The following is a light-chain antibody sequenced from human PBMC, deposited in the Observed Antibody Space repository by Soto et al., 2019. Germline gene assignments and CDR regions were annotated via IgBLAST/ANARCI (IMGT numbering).Light chain of an antibody. J-gene: IGKJ5*01. Sequence: EVVMTQSPATLSVSPGERATLSCRAAQSISTLLAWYQQKPGQAPRLLIYGASSRATGIPDRFSGSGSGTDFTLTISRLEPEDFAVYYCQQYGSSLITFGQGTRLEIK. CDR1: QSISTL. V-gene: IGKV3-20*01. CDR3: QQYGSSLIT. CDR2: GAS.